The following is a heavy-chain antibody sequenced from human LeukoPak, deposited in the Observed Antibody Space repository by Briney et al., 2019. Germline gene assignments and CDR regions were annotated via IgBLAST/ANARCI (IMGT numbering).Heavy chain of an antibody. CDR2: IYYSGST. CDR1: GGSISSGGYY. V-gene: IGHV4-31*03. Sequence: PSETLSLTCTVSGGSISSGGYYWSWIRQHPGKGLGWIVYIYYSGSTYYNPSLKSRVTISVDTSKNQFSLKLSSETAADTAVYYCASFIAVAGTLDYWGQGTLVTVSS. CDR3: ASFIAVAGTLDY. J-gene: IGHJ4*02. D-gene: IGHD6-19*01.